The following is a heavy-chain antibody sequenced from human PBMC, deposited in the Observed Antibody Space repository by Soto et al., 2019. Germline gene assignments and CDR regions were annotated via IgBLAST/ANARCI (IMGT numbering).Heavy chain of an antibody. CDR2: ISAGNGNT. J-gene: IGHJ4*02. V-gene: IGHV1-3*01. Sequence: QVQLVQSGAEVKKPGASVKVSCKASGYTFTSYAMHWVRQAPGQRLEWMGWISAGNGNTKYSQKFQGRVTITRDTSASTAYMELSSLRSEDTAVYYCAVGGGKEGWPYFDYWGQGTLVTVSS. CDR3: AVGGGKEGWPYFDY. CDR1: GYTFTSYA. D-gene: IGHD1-26*01.